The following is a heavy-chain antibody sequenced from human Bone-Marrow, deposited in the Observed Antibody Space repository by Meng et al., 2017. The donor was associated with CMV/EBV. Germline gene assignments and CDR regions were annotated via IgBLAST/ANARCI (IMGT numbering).Heavy chain of an antibody. CDR2: ISSSSSYI. CDR1: GFTFSRYS. J-gene: IGHJ4*02. CDR3: ARPRRPYYYDSSGYFKAAFDY. D-gene: IGHD3-22*01. V-gene: IGHV3-21*01. Sequence: GESLKISCAASGFTFSRYSMNWVRQAPGKGLEWVSSISSSSSYIYYADSVKGRFTISRDNAKNSLYLQMNSLRAEDTAVYYCARPRRPYYYDSSGYFKAAFDYWGQGTLVTVSS.